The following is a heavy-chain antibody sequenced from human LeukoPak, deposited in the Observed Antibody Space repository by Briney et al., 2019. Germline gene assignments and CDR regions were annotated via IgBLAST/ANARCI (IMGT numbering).Heavy chain of an antibody. CDR1: GGSISSGSYY. CDR3: ARDLLNGNWFDP. D-gene: IGHD2-21*01. J-gene: IGHJ5*02. V-gene: IGHV4-61*02. Sequence: SQTLSLTCTVSGGSISSGSYYWSWIRQPAGKGLEWIGRIYTSGSTNYNPSLKSRVTISVDASKNQFSLKLSSVTAADTAVYYCARDLLNGNWFDPWGQGTLVTVSS. CDR2: IYTSGST.